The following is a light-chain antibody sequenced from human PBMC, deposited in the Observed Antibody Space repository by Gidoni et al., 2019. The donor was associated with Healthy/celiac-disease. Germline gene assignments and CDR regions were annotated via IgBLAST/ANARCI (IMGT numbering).Light chain of an antibody. CDR3: QQYNNWPPWT. V-gene: IGKV3-15*01. CDR2: GAS. CDR1: QSVNSN. J-gene: IGKJ2*02. Sequence: EIVMTQSPATLSVSPEERATLSCRASQSVNSNLAWYQQKPGQAPRLLIYGASTRATGIPARFSGSGSGTEFTLTISSLQSEDFAVYYCQQYNNWPPWTFGQGTKLEIK.